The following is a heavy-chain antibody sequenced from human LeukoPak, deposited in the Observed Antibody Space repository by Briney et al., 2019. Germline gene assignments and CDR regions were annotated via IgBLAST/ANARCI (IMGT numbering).Heavy chain of an antibody. Sequence: SETLSLTCTVSGGSISSYYWTWIRQPPGKGLEWIGYMYYRGSTNYNPSLKSRVTISEDTSKNQFSLKLSSVTAADTAVYYCARSIAVAFDYWGQGTLVTVSS. J-gene: IGHJ4*02. CDR3: ARSIAVAFDY. CDR2: MYYRGST. D-gene: IGHD6-19*01. V-gene: IGHV4-59*01. CDR1: GGSISSYY.